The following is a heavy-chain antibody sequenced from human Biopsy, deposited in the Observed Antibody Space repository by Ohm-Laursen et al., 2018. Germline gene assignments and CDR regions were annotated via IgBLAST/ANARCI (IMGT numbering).Heavy chain of an antibody. CDR2: IYTSGSP. J-gene: IGHJ3*02. CDR1: GDSINNYY. Sequence: SETLSLTCIASGDSINNYYWSWIRQPAGKGLEWIGRIYTSGSPNYNLSLESRVTMSVDTSKNQFSLNLRPVTAADTAVYYCARGTGRYYVYGAFDIWGQGTVVTVSS. CDR3: ARGTGRYYVYGAFDI. V-gene: IGHV4-4*07. D-gene: IGHD1-26*01.